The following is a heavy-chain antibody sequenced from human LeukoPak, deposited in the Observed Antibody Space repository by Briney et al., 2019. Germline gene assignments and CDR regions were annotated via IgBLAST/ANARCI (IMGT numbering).Heavy chain of an antibody. D-gene: IGHD2-2*01. CDR3: ARGPRMVAMNGYAFDI. Sequence: SETLSLTCTVSGGSISSYYWSWIRQPPGKGLEWIGEINHSGSTNYNPSLKSRVTISVDTSKIQFSLNLTSVTAADTAMYYCARGPRMVAMNGYAFDIWGPGTTVIVSS. CDR2: INHSGST. V-gene: IGHV4-34*01. J-gene: IGHJ3*02. CDR1: GGSISSYY.